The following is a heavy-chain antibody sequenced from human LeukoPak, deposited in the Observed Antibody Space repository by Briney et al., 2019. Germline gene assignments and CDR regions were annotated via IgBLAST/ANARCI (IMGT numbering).Heavy chain of an antibody. CDR1: GFTFSSYA. CDR3: ASAPRLEWLLSDFDY. D-gene: IGHD3-3*01. V-gene: IGHV3-30-3*01. CDR2: ISYYGSNK. J-gene: IGHJ4*02. Sequence: GRSLRLSCAASGFTFSSYAMHWVRQAPGRGLEWVAVISYYGSNKYYADSVTGRFTISRDNSKNTLYLQMNSLRAEDTAVYYCASAPRLEWLLSDFDYWGQGTLVTVSS.